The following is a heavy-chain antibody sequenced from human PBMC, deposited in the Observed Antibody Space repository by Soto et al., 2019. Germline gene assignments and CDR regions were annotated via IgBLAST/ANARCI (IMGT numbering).Heavy chain of an antibody. CDR1: GFSLSTSGVG. Sequence: QITLKESGPTLVKPTQTLTLTCTFSGFSLSTSGVGVGWIRQPPGKALEWLALIYWDDDKRYSPSLKSRLTITKDTSKTQVVLTMTNMDPVDTATYYCAHRRYDDYVWGSYRSGYFQHWGQGTLVTVSS. CDR3: AHRRYDDYVWGSYRSGYFQH. J-gene: IGHJ1*01. V-gene: IGHV2-5*02. CDR2: IYWDDDK. D-gene: IGHD3-16*02.